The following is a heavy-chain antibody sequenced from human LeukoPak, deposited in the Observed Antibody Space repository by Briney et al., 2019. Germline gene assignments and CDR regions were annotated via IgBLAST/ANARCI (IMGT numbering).Heavy chain of an antibody. D-gene: IGHD3-22*01. CDR1: GFTFSSYG. V-gene: IGHV3-30*02. CDR3: ARGHYDSSDYYYYYYYYMDV. J-gene: IGHJ6*03. Sequence: GGSLRLSCAASGFTFSSYGMHWVRQAPGKGLEWVAFIRYDGSNKYYADSVKGRFTISRDNSKNTLYLQMNSLRAEDTAVYYCARGHYDSSDYYYYYYYYMDVWGKGTTVTVSS. CDR2: IRYDGSNK.